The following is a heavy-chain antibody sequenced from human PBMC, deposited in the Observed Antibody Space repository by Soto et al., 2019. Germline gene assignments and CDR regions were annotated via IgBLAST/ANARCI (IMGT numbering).Heavy chain of an antibody. CDR3: AREKGKQWLVSNWFDP. CDR1: VGTFSSYA. Sequence: GASVKVSCKASVGTFSSYAISWVRQAPGQGLEWMGGIIPIFGTANYAQKFQGRVTITADESTSTAYMELSSLRSEDTAVYYCAREKGKQWLVSNWFDPWGQGTLVTVSS. CDR2: IIPIFGTA. D-gene: IGHD6-19*01. V-gene: IGHV1-69*13. J-gene: IGHJ5*02.